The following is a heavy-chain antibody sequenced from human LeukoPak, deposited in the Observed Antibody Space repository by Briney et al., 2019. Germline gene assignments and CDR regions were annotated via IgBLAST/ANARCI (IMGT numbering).Heavy chain of an antibody. J-gene: IGHJ5*02. D-gene: IGHD2-2*01. CDR1: GDSINNDY. Sequence: SETLSLTCTVSGDSINNDYWSWIRQPPGKGLEWIGYIFYSGRTTYNPSLKSPVTISIGTSKNQFSLMVMSVTAADTAVYYCARVAYGSSWFDPWGQGTLVTVSS. CDR3: ARVAYGSSWFDP. V-gene: IGHV4-59*01. CDR2: IFYSGRT.